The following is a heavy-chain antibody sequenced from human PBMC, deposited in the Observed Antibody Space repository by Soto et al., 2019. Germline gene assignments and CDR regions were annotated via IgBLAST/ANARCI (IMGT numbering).Heavy chain of an antibody. D-gene: IGHD3-22*01. V-gene: IGHV4-30-2*01. CDR1: GGSISSGGYS. CDR3: ASSGSRGIGAFDI. J-gene: IGHJ3*02. Sequence: QLQLQESGSGLVKASQTLSLTCAVSGGSISSGGYSWSWIRQPPGKGLEWIGYIYHGSTYYNPSLKSPGTIPIDRSKNQFSLKLSSVTAADTAVYYCASSGSRGIGAFDIWGQGTMVTVSS. CDR2: IYHGST.